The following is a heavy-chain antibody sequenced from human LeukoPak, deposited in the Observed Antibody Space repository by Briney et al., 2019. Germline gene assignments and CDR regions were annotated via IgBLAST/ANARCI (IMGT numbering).Heavy chain of an antibody. Sequence: PGGSLRLSCAASDVTFSCCAVTWVRQAPGKGLEWVSAISGSGGSTYYADSVKGRFTISRDNSKNTLYLQMNSLRAEDTAVYYCAKTVMGADYWGQGTLVTVSS. D-gene: IGHD3-16*01. CDR3: AKTVMGADY. J-gene: IGHJ4*02. CDR2: ISGSGGST. CDR1: DVTFSCCA. V-gene: IGHV3-23*01.